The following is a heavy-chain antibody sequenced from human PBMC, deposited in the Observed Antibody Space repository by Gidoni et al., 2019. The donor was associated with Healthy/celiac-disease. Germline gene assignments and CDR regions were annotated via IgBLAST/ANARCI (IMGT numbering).Heavy chain of an antibody. J-gene: IGHJ4*02. Sequence: EVQLVESGGGLVQPGGSLRLSCAASGFTFSSYSMNRVRQAPGKGLEWVSYISSSSSTIYYADSVKGRFTISRDNAKNSLYLQMNSLRDEDTAVYYCARETQYYDFWSGYYMGYTFDYWGQGTLVTVSS. CDR1: GFTFSSYS. D-gene: IGHD3-3*01. CDR3: ARETQYYDFWSGYYMGYTFDY. V-gene: IGHV3-48*02. CDR2: ISSSSSTI.